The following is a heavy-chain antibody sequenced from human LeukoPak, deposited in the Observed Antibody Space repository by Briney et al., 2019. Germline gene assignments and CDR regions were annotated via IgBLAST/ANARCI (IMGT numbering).Heavy chain of an antibody. CDR2: IGGDGRGT. V-gene: IGHV3-23*01. CDR3: AKRVGGTPEL. J-gene: IGHJ4*02. Sequence: GRSLRLSCAASGFTFSNYAMTWVRQAPGKGLEWVSAIGGDGRGTDYADSVKGRFTISRDNSKSTLYLQINRLRAEDTALYYFAKRVGGTPELWGPGTLVTVSS. CDR1: GFTFSNYA. D-gene: IGHD1-26*01.